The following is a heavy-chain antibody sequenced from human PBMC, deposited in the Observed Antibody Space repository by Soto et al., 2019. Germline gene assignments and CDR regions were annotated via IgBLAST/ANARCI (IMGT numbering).Heavy chain of an antibody. D-gene: IGHD6-13*01. Sequence: PGGSLRLSCAASGFTFSSYAMSCVRQAPGKGLEWVSAISGSGGSTYYADSVKGRFTISRDNSKNTLYLQMNSLRAEDTAVYYCAKDRYKRWRDQQLVTQLDVWGKGTTVTVSS. CDR2: ISGSGGST. CDR3: AKDRYKRWRDQQLVTQLDV. J-gene: IGHJ6*03. CDR1: GFTFSSYA. V-gene: IGHV3-23*01.